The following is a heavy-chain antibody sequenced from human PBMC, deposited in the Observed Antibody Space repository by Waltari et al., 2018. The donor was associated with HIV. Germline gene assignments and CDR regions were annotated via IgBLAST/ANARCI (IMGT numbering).Heavy chain of an antibody. CDR2: ITSSSQYV. D-gene: IGHD1-7*01. Sequence: EVQLVESGGGLVKPGGSLRLSCAASGFTFKSCSMNWVRQAPGKGLEWVSSITSSSQYVYYADSVKGRFTISRDNAENSLFLQMNSLRAEDTAVYYCARGGELHYYYYYMDVWGKGTTVTVSS. CDR1: GFTFKSCS. V-gene: IGHV3-21*01. J-gene: IGHJ6*03. CDR3: ARGGELHYYYYYMDV.